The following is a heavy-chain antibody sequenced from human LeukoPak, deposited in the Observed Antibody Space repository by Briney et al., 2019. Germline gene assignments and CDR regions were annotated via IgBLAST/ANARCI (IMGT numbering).Heavy chain of an antibody. CDR2: IIPILGIA. V-gene: IGHV1-69*04. Sequence: GASVTVSCKASGGTFSSYAISWVRQAPGQGLEWMGRIIPILGIANYAQKFQGRVTITADKSTSTAYMELSSLRSEDTAVYYCARARGTYYYYGMDVWGQGTTVTLPS. CDR1: GGTFSSYA. CDR3: ARARGTYYYYGMDV. J-gene: IGHJ6*02. D-gene: IGHD6-6*01.